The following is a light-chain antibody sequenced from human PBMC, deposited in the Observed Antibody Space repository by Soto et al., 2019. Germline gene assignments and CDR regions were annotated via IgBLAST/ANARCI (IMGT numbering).Light chain of an antibody. CDR3: KQRSNWPLT. CDR2: DAS. V-gene: IGKV3-11*01. Sequence: ESVLTQSPATLSLSPGERATLSCRASQSVSSYLAWYQQKPGQAPRLLIYDASNRATGIPARFSGSGSGTDFTLTISSLEPEDFAVYYCKQRSNWPLTFGQGTRLEIK. J-gene: IGKJ5*01. CDR1: QSVSSY.